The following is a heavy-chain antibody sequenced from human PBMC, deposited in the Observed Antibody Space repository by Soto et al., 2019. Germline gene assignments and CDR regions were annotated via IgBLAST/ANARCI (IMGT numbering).Heavy chain of an antibody. D-gene: IGHD6-19*01. J-gene: IGHJ4*02. V-gene: IGHV3-23*01. Sequence: EVQLLESGGGLVQPGGSLRLSCAASGFTFSSYAMSWVRQAPGKGLEWVSAITRSGGGTYYADSVKGRFTISRDNSKNTLDLQMNSLRAEDTAVFYCAKGGITVADYYFDYWGQGTLVTVSS. CDR2: ITRSGGGT. CDR3: AKGGITVADYYFDY. CDR1: GFTFSSYA.